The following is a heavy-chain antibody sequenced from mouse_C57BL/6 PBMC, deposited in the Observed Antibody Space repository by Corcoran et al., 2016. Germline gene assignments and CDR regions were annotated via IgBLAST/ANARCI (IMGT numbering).Heavy chain of an antibody. J-gene: IGHJ1*03. CDR3: ARDSNWYFDV. V-gene: IGHV9-3*01. CDR1: GYTFTTYG. Sequence: QIQLVQSGPELKKPGETVKISCKASGYTFTTYGMSWVRQAPGKGLKWMAWINTYSGVPTYADDFKGRFAFSLETSASTAYLQINNLKNEDTATYCGARDSNWYFDVWGTGTTVTVSS. D-gene: IGHD2-5*01. CDR2: INTYSGVP.